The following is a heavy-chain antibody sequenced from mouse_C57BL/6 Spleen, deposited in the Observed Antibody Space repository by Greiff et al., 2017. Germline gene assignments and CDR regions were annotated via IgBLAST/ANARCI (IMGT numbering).Heavy chain of an antibody. Sequence: QVQLQQPGAELVRPGSSVKLSCKASGYTFTSYWMHWVKQRPIQGLEWIGNIDPSDSDTHYNQKFKDKATLTVDKSSSTAYMQLSSLTSEDSAVYYWARGGYGSSPRYFDYWGQGTTLTVSS. CDR2: IDPSDSDT. V-gene: IGHV1-52*01. CDR3: ARGGYGSSPRYFDY. CDR1: GYTFTSYW. D-gene: IGHD1-1*01. J-gene: IGHJ2*01.